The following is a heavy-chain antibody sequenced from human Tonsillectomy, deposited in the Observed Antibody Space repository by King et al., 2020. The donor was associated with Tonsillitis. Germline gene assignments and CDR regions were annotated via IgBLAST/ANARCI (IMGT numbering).Heavy chain of an antibody. CDR2: ISYDGSNK. CDR3: AKLGDGDGNFDY. Sequence: VQLVESGGGVVQPGRSLRLSCAASGFTFSSYGMHWVRQAPGKGLEWVAVISYDGSNKYYADSVKGRFTISRDNSKNTLYLQMNSLRAEDTAVYYCAKLGDGDGNFDYWGQGTLVTVSS. CDR1: GFTFSSYG. V-gene: IGHV3-30*18. D-gene: IGHD3-16*01. J-gene: IGHJ4*02.